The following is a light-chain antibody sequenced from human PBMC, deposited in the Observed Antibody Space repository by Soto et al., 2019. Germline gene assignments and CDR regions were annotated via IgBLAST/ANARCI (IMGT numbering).Light chain of an antibody. V-gene: IGLV2-14*01. Sequence: QSVLTQPASVSGSPGQSITISCTGTSSDVGGYNYVSWYQQHPGKAPKLMIYEVSNRPSGVSNRFSDSKSGNTASLTISGLQAEDEADYYCNSYTSTSTSYVFGTGTKATVL. CDR1: SSDVGGYNY. J-gene: IGLJ1*01. CDR3: NSYTSTSTSYV. CDR2: EVS.